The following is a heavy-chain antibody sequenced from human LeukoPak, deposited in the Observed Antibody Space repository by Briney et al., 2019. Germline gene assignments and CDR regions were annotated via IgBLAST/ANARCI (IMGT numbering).Heavy chain of an antibody. CDR3: AREFGFWSGYYDY. J-gene: IGHJ4*02. D-gene: IGHD3-3*01. CDR1: GFTFSSYS. Sequence: GGSLRLSCAASGFTFSSYSMNWARQAPGKGLEWVSSISSSSSYIYYADSVKGRFTISRDNAKNSLYLQMNSLRAEDTAVYYCAREFGFWSGYYDYWGQGTLVTVSS. CDR2: ISSSSSYI. V-gene: IGHV3-21*01.